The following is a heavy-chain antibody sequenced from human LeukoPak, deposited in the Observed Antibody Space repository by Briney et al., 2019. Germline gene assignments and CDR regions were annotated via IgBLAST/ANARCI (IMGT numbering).Heavy chain of an antibody. CDR2: INPSGGST. V-gene: IGHV1-46*01. D-gene: IGHD4-4*01. Sequence: ASVKVSCKASGYTFTSYYMHWVRQAPGQGLEWMGIINPSGGSTSYAQKFQGRVTMTRDTSTSTAYMELSRLRSDDTAVYYCARGKAVTPYYYYYGMDVWGQGTTVTVSS. CDR1: GYTFTSYY. CDR3: ARGKAVTPYYYYYGMDV. J-gene: IGHJ6*02.